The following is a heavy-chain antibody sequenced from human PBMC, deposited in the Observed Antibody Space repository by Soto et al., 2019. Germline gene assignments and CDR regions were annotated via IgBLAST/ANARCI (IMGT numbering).Heavy chain of an antibody. Sequence: QVQLVESGGGVVQPGRSLRLSCAASGFTFSSYAMHWVRQAPGKGLEWVAVISYDGSNKYYADCVKCRFTISRDNSKNTLYLQINSLRAEDEAVYYCARDITHYDILDGYEGRYAMDVWGQGTTVTVSS. CDR3: ARDITHYDILDGYEGRYAMDV. J-gene: IGHJ6*02. D-gene: IGHD3-9*01. CDR1: GFTFSSYA. V-gene: IGHV3-30-3*01. CDR2: ISYDGSNK.